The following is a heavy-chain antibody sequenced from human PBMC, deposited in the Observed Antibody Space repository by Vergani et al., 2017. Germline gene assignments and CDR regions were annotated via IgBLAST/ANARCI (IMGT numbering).Heavy chain of an antibody. CDR1: GGSISSYY. CDR2: IYYSGST. D-gene: IGHD5/OR15-5a*01. V-gene: IGHV4-59*01. CDR3: ARRRLDYYYGMDV. Sequence: QVQLQESGPGLVKPSETLSLTCTVSGGSISSYYWSWIRQPPGKGLEWIGYIYYSGSTNYNPSLKSRFTISVDTSKNQFSLKLSSVTAADTAVYYCARRRLDYYYGMDVWGQGTTVTVSS. J-gene: IGHJ6*02.